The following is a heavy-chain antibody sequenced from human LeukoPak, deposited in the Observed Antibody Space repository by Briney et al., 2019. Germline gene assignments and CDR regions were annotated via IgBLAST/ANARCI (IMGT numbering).Heavy chain of an antibody. Sequence: SETLSLTCTVSGGSVSTSHWNWVRQVPGKGLEWIGNVDYNGRTKYNPSLRSRVTMSLDTSKNQFSLKLKFMTAADTALYYCARGFYEPFDRWGQGILVTGAS. V-gene: IGHV4-59*02. D-gene: IGHD2/OR15-2a*01. CDR1: GGSVSTSH. CDR2: VDYNGRT. CDR3: ARGFYEPFDR. J-gene: IGHJ4*02.